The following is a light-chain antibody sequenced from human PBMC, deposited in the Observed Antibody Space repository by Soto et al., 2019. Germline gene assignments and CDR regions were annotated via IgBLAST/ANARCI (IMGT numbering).Light chain of an antibody. CDR1: QNIGAF. J-gene: IGKJ4*01. CDR2: DSS. V-gene: IGKV3-11*01. Sequence: EIVLTQSPPTLSLSPGERATLSCRADQNIGAFLAWFQQRPGQAPGLLVYDSSNRAAGIPARFTGSGSGTDFTLTISSLEPEDFAIYYCQQRSKWPLTFGGGTKVDLK. CDR3: QQRSKWPLT.